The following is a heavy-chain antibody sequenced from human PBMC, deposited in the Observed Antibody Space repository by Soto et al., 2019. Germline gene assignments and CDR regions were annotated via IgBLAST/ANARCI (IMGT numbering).Heavy chain of an antibody. D-gene: IGHD3-22*01. CDR3: AKGWGYYVSSGPPDV. CDR2: ISGSGDST. CDR1: GFTFTNYA. Sequence: GGSLRLSCAASGFTFTNYAMTWVRQAPGKGLEWVSAISGSGDSTYYADYVKGRFIISRDTSKNTLYLQMNSQRAEDTAVYYCAKGWGYYVSSGPPDVWGQGTTVTVSS. J-gene: IGHJ6*02. V-gene: IGHV3-23*01.